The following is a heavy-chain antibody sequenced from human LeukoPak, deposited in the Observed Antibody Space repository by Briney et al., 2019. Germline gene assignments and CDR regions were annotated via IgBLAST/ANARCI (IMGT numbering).Heavy chain of an antibody. Sequence: SETLSLTCAVYGGSFSGYYWSWIRQPPGKGLEWIGEINHSGSTKYNSSLKSRVTISVDTSKNQFSLKLSSVTAADTAVYYCARDRVGATAEFDYWGQGTLVTVSS. CDR2: INHSGST. CDR1: GGSFSGYY. V-gene: IGHV4-34*01. CDR3: ARDRVGATAEFDY. J-gene: IGHJ4*02. D-gene: IGHD1-26*01.